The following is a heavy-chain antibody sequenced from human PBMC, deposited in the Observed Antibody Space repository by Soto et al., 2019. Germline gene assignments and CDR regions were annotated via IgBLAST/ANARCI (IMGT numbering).Heavy chain of an antibody. J-gene: IGHJ6*02. CDR2: LNPHSGNT. CDR3: ARVGQGLRYFDWLPSRPYYYYYYGMDV. CDR1: RYTFPSYD. D-gene: IGHD3-9*01. V-gene: IGHV1-8*01. Sequence: GASVKVSCKASRYTFPSYDIQWVRQATEQGLEWMGPLNPHSGNTGYAQKFQGRVTMTRNTSISKAYMELSSLRSEDTAVYYCARVGQGLRYFDWLPSRPYYYYYYGMDVWGQGTTVTVSS.